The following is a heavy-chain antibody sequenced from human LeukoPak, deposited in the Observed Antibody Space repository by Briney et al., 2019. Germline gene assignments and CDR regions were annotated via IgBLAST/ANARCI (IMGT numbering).Heavy chain of an antibody. CDR2: IYPGDSDT. V-gene: IGHV5-51*01. CDR1: GYTFPTYW. D-gene: IGHD3-9*01. J-gene: IGHJ5*02. CDR3: ARGHFDWLSLAGWFDP. Sequence: ESLKISCQGSGYTFPTYWIGWVRQMPGKGLEWMGIIYPGDSDTRYSPSFQGQVTISADKSISTAYLQWSSLKASDTAMYYCARGHFDWLSLAGWFDPWGQGTLVTVSS.